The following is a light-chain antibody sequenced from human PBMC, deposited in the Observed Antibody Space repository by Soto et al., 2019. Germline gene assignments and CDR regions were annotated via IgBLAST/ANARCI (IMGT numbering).Light chain of an antibody. J-gene: IGKJ1*01. Sequence: DIQMTHSPSCFMKSXGDRVTIPXXXSQSISSYLNWYQQKPGKAPQVLIWDASSLQRGVPSRFSGSGSGTEFTLTISSLQPDDFATYYCQQYNGYSTWTFGQGTKVDI. CDR2: DAS. V-gene: IGKV1-5*01. CDR3: QQYNGYSTWT. CDR1: QSISSY.